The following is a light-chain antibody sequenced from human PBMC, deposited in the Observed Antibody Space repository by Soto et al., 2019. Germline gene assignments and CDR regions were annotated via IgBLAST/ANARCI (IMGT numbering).Light chain of an antibody. CDR2: DAS. V-gene: IGKV3D-20*02. J-gene: IGKJ5*01. Sequence: EIVLTQSPATLSLSPGERATLSCRASQVIPSNYLAWYQQKPGQAPRLLIYDASSRATGIPDRFSGSGSGTDFTLTISRLEPEDFAVYYCQQRRNCPPIPFGQGTRLEIK. CDR1: QVIPSNY. CDR3: QQRRNCPPIP.